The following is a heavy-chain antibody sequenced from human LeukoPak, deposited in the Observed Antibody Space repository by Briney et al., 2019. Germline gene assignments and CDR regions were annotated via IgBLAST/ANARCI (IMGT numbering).Heavy chain of an antibody. CDR2: INPIFGTA. D-gene: IGHD2-2*01. V-gene: IGHV1-69*13. J-gene: IGHJ4*02. Sequence: SVKVSCKASGGTFSSYAISWVRQAPGQGLEWMGGINPIFGTANYAQKFQGRVTITADESTSTAYMELSSLRSEDTAVYYCARGPYSETIVVLPAAFDYWGQGTLVTVSS. CDR1: GGTFSSYA. CDR3: ARGPYSETIVVLPAAFDY.